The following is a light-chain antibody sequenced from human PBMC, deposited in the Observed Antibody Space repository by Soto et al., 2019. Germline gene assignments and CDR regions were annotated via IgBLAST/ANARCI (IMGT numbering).Light chain of an antibody. CDR2: EVN. V-gene: IGLV2-8*01. Sequence: QSALTQSASVSGSPGQSITISCTGTSSDIGGYNYVSWYQQHPGKAPKLMIYEVNKRPSGVPDRFSGSKSGNTASLTVSGLQAEDEADYYCSSYAGSSNVFGTGTKVTV. CDR1: SSDIGGYNY. CDR3: SSYAGSSNV. J-gene: IGLJ1*01.